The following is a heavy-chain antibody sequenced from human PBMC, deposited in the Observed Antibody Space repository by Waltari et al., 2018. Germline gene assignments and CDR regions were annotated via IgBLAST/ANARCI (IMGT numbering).Heavy chain of an antibody. J-gene: IGHJ4*02. CDR3: ARYAYEGATSYFDY. Sequence: QVQLVQSGAEVKKPGSSVKVSCKASGGTFSSYAISWVRQAPGQGLEWMGGIIPIFGTANYAQKFQGRVTITADESTSTAYMELSSLRSEDTAVYYCARYAYEGATSYFDYWGQGTLVTVSS. CDR1: GGTFSSYA. V-gene: IGHV1-69*13. D-gene: IGHD1-26*01. CDR2: IIPIFGTA.